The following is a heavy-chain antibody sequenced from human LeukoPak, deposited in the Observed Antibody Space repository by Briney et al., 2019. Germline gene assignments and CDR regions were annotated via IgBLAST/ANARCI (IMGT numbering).Heavy chain of an antibody. CDR3: ARVGTMVRGVIANDY. V-gene: IGHV4-4*02. CDR2: IYHSGTT. D-gene: IGHD3-10*01. CDR1: GGSISGGDW. J-gene: IGHJ4*02. Sequence: SGTLSLTCAVSGGSISGGDWWSWVRQPPGKGLEWIGEIYHSGTTNYNPSLKSRVTISVDKSKNQFSLRLSSLTAADTAVYYCARVGTMVRGVIANDYWGQGTLVTVSS.